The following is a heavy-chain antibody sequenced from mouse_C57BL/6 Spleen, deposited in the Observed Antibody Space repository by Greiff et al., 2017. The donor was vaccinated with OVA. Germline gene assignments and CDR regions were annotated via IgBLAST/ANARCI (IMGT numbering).Heavy chain of an antibody. J-gene: IGHJ2*01. D-gene: IGHD2-1*01. CDR2: ISSGGDYI. Sequence: EVQLQESGEGLVKPGGSLKLSCAASGFTFSSYAMSWVRQTPEKRLEWVAYISSGGDYIYYADTVKGRFTISRDNARNTLYLQMSSLKSEDTAMYYCTRGHYGNYAGYFDYWGQGTTLTVSS. CDR3: TRGHYGNYAGYFDY. V-gene: IGHV5-9-1*02. CDR1: GFTFSSYA.